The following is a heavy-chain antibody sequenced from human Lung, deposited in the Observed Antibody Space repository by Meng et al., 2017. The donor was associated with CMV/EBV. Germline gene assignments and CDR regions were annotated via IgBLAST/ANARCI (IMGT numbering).Heavy chain of an antibody. CDR2: IYYSGTT. J-gene: IGHJ5*02. Sequence: SETLSLTCSVSGGSISSTSDYWGWIRQPPGKGLEWIGSIYYSGTTYYNPSLKSRVTVSVDTSKNHLSLTLSAVTAADTAVYYCARRPPALTGNWVDPWGQRTLVXVSS. CDR1: GGSISSTSDY. CDR3: ARRPPALTGNWVDP. V-gene: IGHV4-39*02. D-gene: IGHD1-14*01.